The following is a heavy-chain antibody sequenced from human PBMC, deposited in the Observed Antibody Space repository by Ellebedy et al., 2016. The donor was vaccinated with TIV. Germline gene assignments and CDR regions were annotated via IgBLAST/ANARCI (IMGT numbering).Heavy chain of an antibody. CDR3: AKDSSLGNGGYFDY. CDR2: ISWTSGSI. Sequence: SLKISCAASGFTFDDYAMHWVRQAPGKGLEWVSGISWTSGSIGYADSVKGRFTISRDNAKNSLYLQMNSLRAEDTALYYCAKDSSLGNGGYFDYWGQGTLVTVSS. V-gene: IGHV3-9*01. CDR1: GFTFDDYA. J-gene: IGHJ4*02. D-gene: IGHD3-16*01.